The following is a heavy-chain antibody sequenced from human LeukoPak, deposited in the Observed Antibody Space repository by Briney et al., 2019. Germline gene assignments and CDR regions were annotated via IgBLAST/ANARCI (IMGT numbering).Heavy chain of an antibody. V-gene: IGHV1-8*02. CDR2: MNPNSGNT. J-gene: IGHJ6*03. CDR1: GYTFTSYD. D-gene: IGHD4-17*01. Sequence: GASVKVSCKASGYTFTSYDINWVRQATGQGLEWMGWMNPNSGNTGYAQKFQGRVTMTTDTSTSTAYMELRSLRSDDTAVYYCARGYGDDEAYYYMDVWGKGTTVTVSS. CDR3: ARGYGDDEAYYYMDV.